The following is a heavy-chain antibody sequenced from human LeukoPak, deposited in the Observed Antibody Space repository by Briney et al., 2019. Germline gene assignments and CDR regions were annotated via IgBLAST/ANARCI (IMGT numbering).Heavy chain of an antibody. D-gene: IGHD2-2*01. J-gene: IGHJ1*01. Sequence: PGGSLRLSCAASGFTFSDYYMGWIRQAPGKGLEGISYISSSGPTIYYADSMKGRFTISRDNAKNSLYLQMNSLRAEDTAVYYCARDGVGVPAAINFFQHWGQGTLVTVSS. CDR3: ARDGVGVPAAINFFQH. CDR2: ISSSGPTI. CDR1: GFTFSDYY. V-gene: IGHV3-11*04.